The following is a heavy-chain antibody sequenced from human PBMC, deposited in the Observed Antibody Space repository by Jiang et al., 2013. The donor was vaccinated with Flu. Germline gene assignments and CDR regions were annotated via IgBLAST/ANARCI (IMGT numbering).Heavy chain of an antibody. CDR1: GGTFSSYA. CDR2: IIPILGIA. D-gene: IGHD4-23*01. V-gene: IGHV1-69*04. J-gene: IGHJ1*01. Sequence: SGAEVKKPGSSVKVSCKASGGTFSSYAISWVRQAPGQGLEWMGRIIPILGIANYAQKFQGRVTITADKSTSTAYMELSSLRSEDTAVYYCAVAELLYGGNAEYFQHWGQGTLVTVSS. CDR3: AVAELLYGGNAEYFQH.